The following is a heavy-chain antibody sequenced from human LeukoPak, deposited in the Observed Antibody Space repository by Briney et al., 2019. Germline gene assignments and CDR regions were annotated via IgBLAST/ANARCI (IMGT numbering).Heavy chain of an antibody. CDR2: ISASDRRT. D-gene: IGHD6-19*01. V-gene: IGHV3-23*01. CDR1: GFTFRNYG. J-gene: IGHJ4*02. Sequence: GGSLRLSCASSGFTFRNYGMSWVRQAPGKGLEWVSAISASDRRTYYADSVRGRFTISRGNSKNTLYLQMNSLIAEDTAIYYCAKTHLPGIAVTGPDYWGQGTLVTVSS. CDR3: AKTHLPGIAVTGPDY.